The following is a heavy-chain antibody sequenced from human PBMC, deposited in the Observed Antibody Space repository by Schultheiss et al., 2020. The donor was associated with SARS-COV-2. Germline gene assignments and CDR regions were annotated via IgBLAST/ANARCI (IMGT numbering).Heavy chain of an antibody. J-gene: IGHJ4*02. V-gene: IGHV1-69*13. D-gene: IGHD3-10*01. CDR3: ARGSGPVYYYGSGSYYPFDY. CDR1: GYTFTSYG. Sequence: SVKVSCKASGYTFTSYGITWVRQAPGQGLEWMGGITPIFGTANYAQKFQGRVTITADESTSTAYMELSSLRSEDTAVYYCARGSGPVYYYGSGSYYPFDYWGQGTLVTVSS. CDR2: ITPIFGTA.